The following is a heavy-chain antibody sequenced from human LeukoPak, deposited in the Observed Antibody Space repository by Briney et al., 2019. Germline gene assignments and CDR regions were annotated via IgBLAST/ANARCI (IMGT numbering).Heavy chain of an antibody. V-gene: IGHV3-30-3*01. J-gene: IGHJ4*02. CDR3: ARDPCSGGSCYLDY. D-gene: IGHD2-15*01. Sequence: PGGSLRLSCAASGFALSSYAMHWVRQAPGKGLEWVAVISYDGSNKYYADSVKGRFTISRDNSKNTLYLQMNSLRAEDTAVYYCARDPCSGGSCYLDYWGQGTLVTVSS. CDR1: GFALSSYA. CDR2: ISYDGSNK.